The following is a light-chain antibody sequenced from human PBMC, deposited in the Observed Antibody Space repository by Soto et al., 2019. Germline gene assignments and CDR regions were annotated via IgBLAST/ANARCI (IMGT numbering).Light chain of an antibody. CDR3: QQYNNWPPIT. CDR1: QSVMSY. CDR2: DAS. V-gene: IGKV3-15*01. J-gene: IGKJ5*01. Sequence: EIVLTQSPATLSLSPGERATLSCRASQSVMSYLAWYQQKPGQAPRLLIYDASTRATGIPARFSGSGSGTEFTLTISSLQSEDFAVYSCQQYNNWPPITFGQGTRLEIK.